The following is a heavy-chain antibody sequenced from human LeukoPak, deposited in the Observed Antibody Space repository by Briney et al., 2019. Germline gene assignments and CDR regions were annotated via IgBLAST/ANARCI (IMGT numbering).Heavy chain of an antibody. CDR1: GFTVSSNY. J-gene: IGHJ4*02. CDR3: ASGIRAFDN. D-gene: IGHD1-26*01. V-gene: IGHV3-66*01. Sequence: GGSLRLSCAASGFTVSSNYMSWVRRAPGKGLEWVSVTYSGGSTYYADSVKGRCTISRDNSKNTLYLQMNSLRGEDTAVYYCASGIRAFDNWGQGTLVTVSA. CDR2: TYSGGST.